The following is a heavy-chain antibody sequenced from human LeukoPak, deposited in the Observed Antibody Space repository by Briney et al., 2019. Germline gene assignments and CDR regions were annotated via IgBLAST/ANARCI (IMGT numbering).Heavy chain of an antibody. V-gene: IGHV4-59*08. CDR2: IRDSGSS. CDR3: ARRGPPWWDY. CDR1: GGSISNYD. J-gene: IGHJ4*02. Sequence: ETLSLTCTVSGGSISNYDWNWIRQPPGKGLEWIGYIRDSGSSSFNPSLQSRVTMSVDTSKNQFSLKLRTVTAADTAVYYCARRGPPWWDYWGQGTLVTVSS. D-gene: IGHD2-15*01.